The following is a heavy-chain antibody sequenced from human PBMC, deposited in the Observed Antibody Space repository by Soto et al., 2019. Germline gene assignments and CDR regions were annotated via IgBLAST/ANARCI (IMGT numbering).Heavy chain of an antibody. J-gene: IGHJ4*02. D-gene: IGHD6-6*01. CDR2: IIPIFGTA. Sequence: GXSVQVCFXGTGLTFSCYAIRWVRQAPGQGLEWMGGIIPIFGTANYAQKFQGRVTITADESTSTAYMELSSLRSEDTAVYYRARFRRYSSSAYYFDYCGPGPLVT. CDR1: GLTFSCYA. V-gene: IGHV1-69*13. CDR3: ARFRRYSSSAYYFDY.